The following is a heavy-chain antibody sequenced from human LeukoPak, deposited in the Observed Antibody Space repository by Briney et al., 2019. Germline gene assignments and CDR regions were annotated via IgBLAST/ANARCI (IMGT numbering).Heavy chain of an antibody. CDR2: IHYGGST. J-gene: IGHJ6*03. CDR3: ARGVAVAGTSAYYYYMDV. Sequence: SETLSLTCTVSGGSISISGGSISSSGANYWGWIRQPPGKSLEWIGSIHYGGSTYYNPSLKGRVTMSIDTSKNQFSLKLSSVTAADTAVYYCARGVAVAGTSAYYYYMDVWGKGTTVTVSS. CDR1: GGSISISGGSISSSGANY. D-gene: IGHD6-19*01. V-gene: IGHV4-39*07.